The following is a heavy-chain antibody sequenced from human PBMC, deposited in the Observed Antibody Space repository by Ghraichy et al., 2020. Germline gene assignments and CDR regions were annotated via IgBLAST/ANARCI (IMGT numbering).Heavy chain of an antibody. V-gene: IGHV3-23*01. Sequence: ETLSLTCAASGFTFSNYAMSWVRQAPGKGLEWVSSISGSGGNTYYADSVKGRFTISRDNSKNTVYLEMNSLRAEDTALYYCANRNYYDSTPFHTYYFDFWGHGTLVTVSS. D-gene: IGHD3-22*01. J-gene: IGHJ4*01. CDR2: ISGSGGNT. CDR3: ANRNYYDSTPFHTYYFDF. CDR1: GFTFSNYA.